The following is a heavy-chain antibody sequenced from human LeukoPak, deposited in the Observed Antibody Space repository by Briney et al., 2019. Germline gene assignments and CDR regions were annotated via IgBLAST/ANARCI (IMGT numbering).Heavy chain of an antibody. CDR1: GFTFDDYT. D-gene: IGHD2-8*02. V-gene: IGHV3-43D*03. CDR3: AKDGNDPLVDYYYMDV. Sequence: QPGGSLRLSCAASGFTFDDYTMHWVRQAPGKGLEWVSLISWDGGSTYYADSVKGRFTISRDNSKNSLYLQMNSLRAEDTALYYCAKDGNDPLVDYYYMDVWGKGTTVTVSS. J-gene: IGHJ6*03. CDR2: ISWDGGST.